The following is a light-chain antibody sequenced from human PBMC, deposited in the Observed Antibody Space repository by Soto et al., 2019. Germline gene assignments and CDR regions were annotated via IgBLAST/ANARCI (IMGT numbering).Light chain of an antibody. Sequence: EIVMTQSPATLSVSPGERATLSCRASQSVGSNVGWYQQKPGQAPRLLIYGAFTRATGIPARFSGSGSGTEFTLTISSLQSEDFAIYYCQQYNNWPPITFGQGTRLEIK. CDR1: QSVGSN. CDR2: GAF. CDR3: QQYNNWPPIT. J-gene: IGKJ5*01. V-gene: IGKV3-15*01.